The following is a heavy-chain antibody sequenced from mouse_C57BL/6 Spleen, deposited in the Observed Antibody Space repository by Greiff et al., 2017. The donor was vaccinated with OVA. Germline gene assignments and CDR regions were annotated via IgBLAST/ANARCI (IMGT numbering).Heavy chain of an antibody. Sequence: QVQLKESGPGLVQPSQSLSITCTVSGFSLTSYGVHWVRQSPGKGLEWLGVIWSGGSTDYNAAFISRLSISKDNSKSQVFFKMNSLQADDTAIYYCARWGLYDYDDYAMDYWGQGTSVTVSS. V-gene: IGHV2-2*01. CDR1: GFSLTSYG. J-gene: IGHJ4*01. D-gene: IGHD2-4*01. CDR3: ARWGLYDYDDYAMDY. CDR2: IWSGGST.